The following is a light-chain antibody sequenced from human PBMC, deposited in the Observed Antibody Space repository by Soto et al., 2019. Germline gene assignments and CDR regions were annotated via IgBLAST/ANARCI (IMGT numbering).Light chain of an antibody. CDR1: SSNIGSNT. Sequence: QSVLTQPPSASGTPGQRVTISCSGSSSNIGSNTVNWYQQLPGTAPKLLIYSNNQRPSGVPDRFSGSKSGTSASLAISGLQSEDEADDYCAAWDDSRNGVVFGGGTKVTVL. V-gene: IGLV1-44*01. CDR3: AAWDDSRNGVV. J-gene: IGLJ2*01. CDR2: SNN.